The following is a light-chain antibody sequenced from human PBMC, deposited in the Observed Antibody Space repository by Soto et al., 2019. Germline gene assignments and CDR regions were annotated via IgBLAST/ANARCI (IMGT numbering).Light chain of an antibody. CDR1: QSISVH. J-gene: IGKJ2*01. Sequence: DIQMTQSPSSLSASVGDTVTITCRASQSISVHLNWYQQKPGKVHKLLIYAASNLQSGVPSSFGGSGSETDFALTISSLQPEDFATYYCQQSYITPYTFGQGTKLQIK. V-gene: IGKV1-39*01. CDR2: AAS. CDR3: QQSYITPYT.